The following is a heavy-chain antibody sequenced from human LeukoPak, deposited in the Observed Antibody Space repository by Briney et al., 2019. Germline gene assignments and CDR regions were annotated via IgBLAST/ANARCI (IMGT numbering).Heavy chain of an antibody. D-gene: IGHD3-9*01. CDR1: GFTFSDYY. CDR2: IRGSGGGT. V-gene: IGHV3-23*01. CDR3: AKVRSDYYDILTGNYNPLFDY. J-gene: IGHJ4*02. Sequence: GGSLRLSCAASGFTFSDYYMSWIRQAPGKGLEWVSAIRGSGGGTYYADSVKGRFTISRDNSKNTLYLQMNSLRAEDTAVYYCAKVRSDYYDILTGNYNPLFDYWGQGTLVTVSS.